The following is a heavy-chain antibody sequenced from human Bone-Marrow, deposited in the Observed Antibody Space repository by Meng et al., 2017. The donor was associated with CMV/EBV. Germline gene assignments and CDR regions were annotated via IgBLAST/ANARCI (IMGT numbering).Heavy chain of an antibody. CDR3: ARSGSAAFYPWFDP. CDR1: GFTVSSNY. CDR2: IYSGGST. D-gene: IGHD2-2*01. J-gene: IGHJ5*02. V-gene: IGHV3-53*01. Sequence: GESLKISCAASGFTVSSNYMSWVRQAPGKGLEWVSVIYSGGSTYYADSVKGRFTISRDNSKNTLYLQMNSLRAEDTAVYYCARSGSAAFYPWFDPWGQGTLVTVSS.